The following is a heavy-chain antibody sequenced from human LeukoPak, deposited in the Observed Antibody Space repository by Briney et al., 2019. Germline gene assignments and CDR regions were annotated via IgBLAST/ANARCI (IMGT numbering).Heavy chain of an antibody. Sequence: GGSLRLSCAASGFTFSSYGMHWVRQAPGKGLERVAVISYDGSNKYYADSVKGRFTISRDNSKNTLYLQMNSLRAEDTAVYYCAKTEAPTTVVTPPNYYGMDVWGQGTTVTVSS. V-gene: IGHV3-30*18. CDR2: ISYDGSNK. CDR1: GFTFSSYG. D-gene: IGHD4-17*01. CDR3: AKTEAPTTVVTPPNYYGMDV. J-gene: IGHJ6*02.